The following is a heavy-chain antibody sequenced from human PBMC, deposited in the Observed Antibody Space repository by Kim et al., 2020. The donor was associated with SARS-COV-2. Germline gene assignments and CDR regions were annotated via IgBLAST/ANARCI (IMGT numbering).Heavy chain of an antibody. V-gene: IGHV3-23*01. CDR2: ISGSGGST. Sequence: GGSLRLSCAASGFTFSSYAMSWVRQAPGKGLEWVSAISGSGGSTYYADSVKGRFTISRDNSKNTLYLQMNSLRAEDTAVYYCAKDLFTWGVRGSSSPNWFDPWGQGTLVTVSS. CDR1: GFTFSSYA. CDR3: AKDLFTWGVRGSSSPNWFDP. D-gene: IGHD6-13*01. J-gene: IGHJ5*02.